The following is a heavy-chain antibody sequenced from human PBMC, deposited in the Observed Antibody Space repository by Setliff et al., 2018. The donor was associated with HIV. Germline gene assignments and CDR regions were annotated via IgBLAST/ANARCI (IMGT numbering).Heavy chain of an antibody. J-gene: IGHJ5*02. CDR2: IYHSGST. Sequence: SETLSLTCTVSGGSISNSRYYWSWIRQPPGKGLEWIGSIYHSGSTYYNPSLKSRVTISVDKSKNKFSLKVSSVTAADTAVYYCARILVAAAGTGFDPWGQGILVTVSS. CDR3: ARILVAAAGTGFDP. V-gene: IGHV4-39*07. CDR1: GGSISNSRYY. D-gene: IGHD6-13*01.